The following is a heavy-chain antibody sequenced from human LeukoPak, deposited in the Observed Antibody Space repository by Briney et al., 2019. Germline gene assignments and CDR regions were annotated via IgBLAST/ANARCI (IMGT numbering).Heavy chain of an antibody. CDR1: GGSISSYY. CDR2: IYYSGST. D-gene: IGHD3-22*01. Sequence: PSETLSLTCTVSGGSISSYYWSWIRQPPGKGLEWIGYIYYSGSTNYNPSLKSRVTISVDTSKNQFSLKLSSVTAADTAVYYCAREKSVDSSRGLDYWGQGTLVTVSS. CDR3: AREKSVDSSRGLDY. J-gene: IGHJ4*02. V-gene: IGHV4-59*01.